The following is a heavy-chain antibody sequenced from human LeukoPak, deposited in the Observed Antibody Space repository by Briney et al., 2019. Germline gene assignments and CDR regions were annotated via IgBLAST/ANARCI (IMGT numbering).Heavy chain of an antibody. CDR2: IKQDGREK. CDR1: GFIFNNYW. CDR3: ARERIAAKDYDAFDI. V-gene: IGHV3-7*01. D-gene: IGHD6-13*01. J-gene: IGHJ3*02. Sequence: QPGGSLRLSCAASGFIFNNYWLTWVRQSPGKGLEWLASIKQDGREKKYVDAVKGRFTISRDNAKNSLYLQMNSLRAEDTAVYYCARERIAAKDYDAFDIWGQGTMVTVSS.